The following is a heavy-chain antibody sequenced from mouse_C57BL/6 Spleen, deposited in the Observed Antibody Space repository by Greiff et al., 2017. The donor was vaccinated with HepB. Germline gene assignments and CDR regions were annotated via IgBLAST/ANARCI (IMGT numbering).Heavy chain of an antibody. CDR2: ISSGGSYT. CDR1: GFTFSSYG. J-gene: IGHJ4*01. CDR3: ARQGPYDYDENYYAMDY. Sequence: EVQGVESGGDLVKPGGSLKLSCAASGFTFSSYGMSWVRQTPDKRLEWVATISSGGSYTYYPDSVKGRFTISRDNAKNTLYLQMSSLKSEDTAMYYCARQGPYDYDENYYAMDYWGQGTSVTVSS. V-gene: IGHV5-6*01. D-gene: IGHD2-4*01.